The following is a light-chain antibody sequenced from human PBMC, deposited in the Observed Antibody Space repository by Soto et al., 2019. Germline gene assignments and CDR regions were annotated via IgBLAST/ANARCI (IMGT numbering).Light chain of an antibody. V-gene: IGLV2-14*01. CDR1: SSDVGRYNY. CDR3: CSYTSSTSAV. Sequence: QSALTQPASVSGSPGQSITISCTGTSSDVGRYNYVSWFQQHPVKAPKLMIFEVSTRPSGVSNRFSGSKSGNTASLTISGLHIEDEADYYCCSYTSSTSAVFGGGTKVTVL. CDR2: EVS. J-gene: IGLJ2*01.